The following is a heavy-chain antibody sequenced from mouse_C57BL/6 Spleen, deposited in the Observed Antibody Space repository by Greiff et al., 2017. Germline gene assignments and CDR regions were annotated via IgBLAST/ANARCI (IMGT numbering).Heavy chain of an antibody. CDR2: INPSTGGT. J-gene: IGHJ2*01. Sequence: VQLQQSGPELVKPGASVKISCKASGYSFTGYYMNWVKQSPEKSLEWIGEINPSTGGTTYNQKFKAKATLTVDKSSSTAYMQLKSLTSEDSAVYYCATTYYYGSSYYFDYWGQGTTLTVSS. CDR3: ATTYYYGSSYYFDY. V-gene: IGHV1-42*01. D-gene: IGHD1-1*01. CDR1: GYSFTGYY.